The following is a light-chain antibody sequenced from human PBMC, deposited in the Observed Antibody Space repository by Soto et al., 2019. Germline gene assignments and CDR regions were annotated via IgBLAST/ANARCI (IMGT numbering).Light chain of an antibody. J-gene: IGKJ2*01. V-gene: IGKV3-20*01. CDR1: QSVTTGY. CDR3: QQYGRSPAT. CDR2: GAS. Sequence: EIVLTQSPGTLSLSPGERATLSCRASQSVTTGYLAWYQQKPGQAPRLLIHGASNRATGIPDRFIGSGSGTDFTLTISRLEPEDFAVYHCQQYGRSPATFGQGTKLEIK.